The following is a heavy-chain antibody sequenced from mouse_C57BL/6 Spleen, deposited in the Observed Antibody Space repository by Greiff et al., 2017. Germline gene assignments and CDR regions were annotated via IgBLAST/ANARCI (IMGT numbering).Heavy chain of an antibody. Sequence: QVQLQQPGAELVRPGSSVKLSCKAPGYTFTSYWMHWVKQRPIQGLEWIGNIDPSDSETHYNQKFKDKATLTVDKSSSTAYMQLISLTSEDSAVYYCARGGHYGWYFDYWGQGTTLTVSS. CDR2: IDPSDSET. D-gene: IGHD1-1*01. CDR1: GYTFTSYW. CDR3: ARGGHYGWYFDY. J-gene: IGHJ2*01. V-gene: IGHV1-52*01.